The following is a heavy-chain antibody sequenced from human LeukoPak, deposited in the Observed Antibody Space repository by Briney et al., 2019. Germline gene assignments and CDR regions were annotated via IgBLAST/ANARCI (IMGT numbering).Heavy chain of an antibody. CDR3: ASKIYYYDSSGHRGTSDY. CDR1: GYTFTSYG. V-gene: IGHV1-18*01. CDR2: ISAYNGNT. J-gene: IGHJ4*02. Sequence: GASVKVSCKASGYTFTSYGISWVRQAPGQGLEWMGWISAYNGNTNYAQKLQGRVTMTTDTSTSTAYMELRSLRSDDTAVYYCASKIYYYDSSGHRGTSDYWGQGTLVTVSS. D-gene: IGHD3-22*01.